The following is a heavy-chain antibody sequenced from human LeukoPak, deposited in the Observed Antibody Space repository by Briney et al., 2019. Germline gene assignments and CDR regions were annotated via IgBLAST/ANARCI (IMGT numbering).Heavy chain of an antibody. CDR3: ARQPTLGALDY. Sequence: GGSLRLSCAASGFTFSSYAMSWVRQAPGKGREWVSNIGGRGTNTYYADSVKGRFTISRDNAKNSLYLQMNSLRAEDTAVYYCARQPTLGALDYWGQGTLVTVSS. CDR2: IGGRGTNT. V-gene: IGHV3-48*03. J-gene: IGHJ4*02. D-gene: IGHD1-26*01. CDR1: GFTFSSYA.